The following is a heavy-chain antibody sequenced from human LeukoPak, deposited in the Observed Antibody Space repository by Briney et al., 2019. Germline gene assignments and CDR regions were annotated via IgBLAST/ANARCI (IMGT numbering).Heavy chain of an antibody. V-gene: IGHV4-4*02. CDR3: ARGQREYFDY. J-gene: IGHJ4*02. CDR2: IFHSGGT. Sequence: GSLRLSCAASGFIFSTYSMNWVRQPPEKGLEWIGEIFHSGGTNYNPSLKSRVTISVDKPKNQFSLKLSSVTAADTAVYYCARGQREYFDYWGQGTLVTVSS. D-gene: IGHD6-25*01. CDR1: GFIFSTYS.